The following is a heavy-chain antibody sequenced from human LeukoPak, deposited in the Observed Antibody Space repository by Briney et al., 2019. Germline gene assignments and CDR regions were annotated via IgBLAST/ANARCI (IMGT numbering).Heavy chain of an antibody. CDR2: IYTSGST. CDR3: ARDQNSRYNWFDP. CDR1: GGSISSGDYY. D-gene: IGHD2/OR15-2a*01. J-gene: IGHJ5*02. Sequence: SETLSLTCTVSGGSISSGDYYWSWIRQPPGKGLEWIGRIYTSGSTNYNPSLKSRVTMSVDTSKNQFSLKLSSVTAADTAVYYCARDQNSRYNWFDPWGQGTLVTVSS. V-gene: IGHV4-61*02.